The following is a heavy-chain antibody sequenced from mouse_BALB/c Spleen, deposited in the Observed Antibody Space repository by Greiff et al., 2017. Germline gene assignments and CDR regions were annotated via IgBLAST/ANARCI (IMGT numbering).Heavy chain of an antibody. D-gene: IGHD2-14*01. V-gene: IGHV1-9*01. J-gene: IGHJ4*01. CDR2: ILPGSGST. CDR1: GYTFSSYW. Sequence: VQRVESGAELMKPGASVKISCKATGYTFSSYWIEWVKQRPGHGLEWIGEILPGSGSTNYNEKFKGKATFTADTSSNTAYMQLSSLTSEDSAVYYCARGAIGNSYAMDYWGQGTSVTVSS. CDR3: ARGAIGNSYAMDY.